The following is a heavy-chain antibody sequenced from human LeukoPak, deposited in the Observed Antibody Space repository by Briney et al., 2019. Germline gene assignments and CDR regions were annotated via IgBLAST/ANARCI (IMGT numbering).Heavy chain of an antibody. CDR3: ARSSLGTITAGPFDY. Sequence: ASVKVSCKASGYTFSSYGIAWVRQAPGQGLEWMGWISDYNGNTNYAQKLQGRVSMTTDTSTTTAYMELRSLTSDDTALYYCARSSLGTITAGPFDYWGQGTLVTVSS. D-gene: IGHD5-12*01. V-gene: IGHV1-18*01. CDR1: GYTFSSYG. CDR2: ISDYNGNT. J-gene: IGHJ4*02.